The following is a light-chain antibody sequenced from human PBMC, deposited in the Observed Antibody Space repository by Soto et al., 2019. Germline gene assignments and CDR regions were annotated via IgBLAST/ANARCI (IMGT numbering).Light chain of an antibody. V-gene: IGKV3-20*01. CDR3: QQYGSSPGT. CDR2: GTS. J-gene: IGKJ5*01. CDR1: QSVSSN. Sequence: EIVTTQSPATLSVSPGERATLACRASQSVSSNLAWYQQKPGQAPRLLIYGTSIRASGVPERFSGGGAGTDFTLTITRLEPEDFVVYSCQQYGSSPGTFGQGTRLEIK.